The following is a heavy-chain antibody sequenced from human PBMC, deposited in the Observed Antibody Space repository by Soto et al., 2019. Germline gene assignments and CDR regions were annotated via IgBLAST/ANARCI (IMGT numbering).Heavy chain of an antibody. D-gene: IGHD3-3*01. Sequence: QVPLLESGGGVVQPGRSLRLSCAASGFTFSSYAMHWVRQAPGKGLEWVAVISYDGSDKYYADSVKGRFTISRDNSKNTLYLQMNSLRAEDTAVYYCEREIERLFGYWGQGTLVAVSS. CDR1: GFTFSSYA. V-gene: IGHV3-30-3*01. CDR2: ISYDGSDK. CDR3: EREIERLFGY. J-gene: IGHJ4*02.